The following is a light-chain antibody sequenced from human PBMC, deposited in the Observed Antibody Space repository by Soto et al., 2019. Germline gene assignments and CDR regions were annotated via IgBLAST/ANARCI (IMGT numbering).Light chain of an antibody. CDR2: DVS. CDR3: QQRTTWPT. CDR1: QSVTSS. J-gene: IGKJ4*01. Sequence: EIVLTQSPATLSLSPGDRATLSCRASQSVTSSLAWFQQKPGQAPRLLIYDVSRRATAIPARFSGSGSGTAFTLTISSLETEDFAVYYCQQRTTWPTFGGGTKVEIK. V-gene: IGKV3-11*01.